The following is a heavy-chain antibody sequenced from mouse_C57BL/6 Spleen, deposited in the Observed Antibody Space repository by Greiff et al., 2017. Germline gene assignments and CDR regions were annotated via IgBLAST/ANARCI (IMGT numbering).Heavy chain of an antibody. Sequence: VQLQQPGAELVMPGASVKLSCKASGYTFTSYWMHWVKQRPGQGLEWIGEIDPSDSYTNYNQKFKGKSTLTVDKSSSTAYMQLSSLTSEDSAVYYCARRVIDYDDYFDYWGQGTTLTVSS. CDR1: GYTFTSYW. D-gene: IGHD2-4*01. V-gene: IGHV1-69*01. CDR3: ARRVIDYDDYFDY. CDR2: IDPSDSYT. J-gene: IGHJ2*01.